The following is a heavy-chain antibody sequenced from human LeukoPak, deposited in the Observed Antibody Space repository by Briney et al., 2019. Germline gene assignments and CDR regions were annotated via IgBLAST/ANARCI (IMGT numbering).Heavy chain of an antibody. CDR3: ARGSRWYYYYYGVDV. J-gene: IGHJ6*02. Sequence: SETLSLTCAVSGGSISSGGYSWSWIRQPPGKGLEWIGYIYHSGSTYYNPSLKSRVTISVDRSKNQFSLKLSSVTAADTAVYYCARGSRWYYYYYGVDVWGQGTTVTVSS. V-gene: IGHV4-30-2*01. CDR2: IYHSGST. CDR1: GGSISSGGYS. D-gene: IGHD3-10*01.